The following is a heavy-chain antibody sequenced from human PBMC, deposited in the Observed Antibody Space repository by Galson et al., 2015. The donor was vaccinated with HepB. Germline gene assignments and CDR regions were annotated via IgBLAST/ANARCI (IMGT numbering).Heavy chain of an antibody. D-gene: IGHD2-15*01. V-gene: IGHV5-51*03. Sequence: QSGAEVKKPGESLKISCQGSGYSFTRYYIGWMRQMPGKGLEWMGIIYPGDSDTRYNPSFQGQVTMSVDRSISTAHLQWSSLEASDSGIYYCARLGSGGIEYFVHWGQGTLVTVSS. J-gene: IGHJ1*01. CDR1: GYSFTRYY. CDR3: ARLGSGGIEYFVH. CDR2: IYPGDSDT.